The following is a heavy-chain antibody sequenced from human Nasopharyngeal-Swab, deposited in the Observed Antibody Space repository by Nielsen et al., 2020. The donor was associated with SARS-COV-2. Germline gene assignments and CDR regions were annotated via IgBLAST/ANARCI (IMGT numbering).Heavy chain of an antibody. D-gene: IGHD4-17*01. CDR2: IWYDGSNK. CDR3: ARGSYGANEGAFDI. J-gene: IGHJ3*02. V-gene: IGHV3-33*01. Sequence: GESLKISCAASGFTFSSYGMHWVRQAPGKGLEWVAVIWYDGSNKYYADSVKGRFTISRDNSKNTLYLQMNSLRAEDTAVYYCARGSYGANEGAFDIWGQGTMVTVSS. CDR1: GFTFSSYG.